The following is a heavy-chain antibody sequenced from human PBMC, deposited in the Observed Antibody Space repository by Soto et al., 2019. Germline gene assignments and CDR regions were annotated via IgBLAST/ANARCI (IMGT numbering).Heavy chain of an antibody. CDR2: IKQDGSEK. V-gene: IGHV3-7*04. D-gene: IGHD2-2*01. J-gene: IGHJ4*02. CDR3: ARGYCSSTSCYGYYFDY. Sequence: GGSLRLSCAASGFTFSSYWMSWVRQAPGKGLEWVANIKQDGSEKYYVDSVKGRFTISRDNAKNSLYLQMNSLRAEDTAVYDCARGYCSSTSCYGYYFDYWGQGTLVTVSS. CDR1: GFTFSSYW.